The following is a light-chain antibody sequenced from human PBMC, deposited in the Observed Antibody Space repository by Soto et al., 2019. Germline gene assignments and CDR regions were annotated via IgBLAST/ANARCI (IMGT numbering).Light chain of an antibody. CDR2: DAS. J-gene: IGKJ4*01. CDR3: QRFNRWPLS. CDR1: QSVSSY. Sequence: SGLKQSPSTLSLSPGERATLTCRASQSVSSYLAWYQQKPGQAPRLVIYDASNRATGIPDRFSGSGSGTDFTLTINRVAPEDFGVYYCQRFNRWPLSFGGGTKVDI. V-gene: IGKV3-11*01.